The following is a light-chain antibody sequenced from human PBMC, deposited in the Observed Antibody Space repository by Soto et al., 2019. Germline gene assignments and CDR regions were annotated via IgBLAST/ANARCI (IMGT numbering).Light chain of an antibody. V-gene: IGLV1-44*01. CDR2: SNN. J-gene: IGLJ3*02. CDR1: SSNIGSNT. Sequence: QSVLTQPPSASATPGQRVTISCSGTSSNIGSNTVNWYKQLPGTAPKLLIFSNNQWPSGVPDRFSGSKSGTSASLAISGLQSEDEADYYCAAWDDSLNGVVFGGGTKLTVL. CDR3: AAWDDSLNGVV.